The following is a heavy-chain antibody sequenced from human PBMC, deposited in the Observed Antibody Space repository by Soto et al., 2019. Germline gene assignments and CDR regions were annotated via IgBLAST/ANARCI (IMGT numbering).Heavy chain of an antibody. J-gene: IGHJ4*02. CDR1: GASFTSGYW. CDR3: AAAPRY. V-gene: IGHV4-4*02. CDR2: IYDSGST. D-gene: IGHD2-15*01. Sequence: SETLSVTCAVSGASFTSGYWWSWVRQPPGKGLEWIGYIYDSGSTNYNPSLKSRVTISVDTSKNQFSLRLTSVTAADTAVYYCAAAPRYWGQGTLVTVSS.